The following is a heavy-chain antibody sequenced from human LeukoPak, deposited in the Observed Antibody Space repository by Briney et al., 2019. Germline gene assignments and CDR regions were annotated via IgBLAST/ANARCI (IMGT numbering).Heavy chain of an antibody. CDR1: GFTFSSHG. CDR3: ASPLDSGGSFDI. CDR2: ISYDGSNK. Sequence: GGSLRLSCAASGFTFSSHGMHWVRQAPGKGLEWVAVISYDGSNKYYADSVKGRFTISRDNSKNTLYLQMNSLRAEDTAVYYCASPLDSGGSFDIWGQGTMVTVSS. J-gene: IGHJ3*02. D-gene: IGHD3-22*01. V-gene: IGHV3-30*03.